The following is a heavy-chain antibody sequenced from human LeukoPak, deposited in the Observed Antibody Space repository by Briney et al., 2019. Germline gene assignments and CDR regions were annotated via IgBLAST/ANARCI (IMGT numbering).Heavy chain of an antibody. J-gene: IGHJ4*02. D-gene: IGHD6-19*01. CDR3: ARDHQGQWLTFDY. V-gene: IGHV1-2*02. CDR1: GYTLTGYY. Sequence: GASVKVSCKASGYTLTGYYMHWVRQAPGQGLEWMGWINPNSGGTNYAQKFQGRVTMTRDTSISTAYMELSRLRSDDTAVYYCARDHQGQWLTFDYWGQGTLVTVSS. CDR2: INPNSGGT.